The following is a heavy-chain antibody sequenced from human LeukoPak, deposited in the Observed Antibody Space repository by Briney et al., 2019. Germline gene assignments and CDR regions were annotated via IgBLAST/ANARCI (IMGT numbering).Heavy chain of an antibody. CDR2: INAGNGNT. J-gene: IGHJ3*02. CDR1: GYTFTSYA. CDR3: ATDPVSGYCSSTSCYGWAFDI. V-gene: IGHV1-3*01. D-gene: IGHD2-2*01. Sequence: GASVKVSCKASGYTFTSYAMHWVRQAPGQRLEWMGWINAGNGNTKYSQKFQGRVTITRDTSASTAYMELSSLRSEDTAVYCCATDPVSGYCSSTSCYGWAFDIWGQGTMVTVSS.